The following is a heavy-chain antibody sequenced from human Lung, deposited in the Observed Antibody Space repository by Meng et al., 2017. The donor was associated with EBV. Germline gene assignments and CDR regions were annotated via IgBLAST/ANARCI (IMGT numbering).Heavy chain of an antibody. CDR2: INAYNGDI. D-gene: IGHD1-26*01. CDR1: GYTFTSYG. CDR3: ARVEVGITSGDY. Sequence: QVQVVTPGAEVKKPGASVKVSCKASGYTFTSYGISWVRPAPGQGLEWMGWINAYNGDINYAQTLQGRVTMTTDTSTSTAYMELRSLRSDDTAVYYCARVEVGITSGDYWGQGTLVTVSS. V-gene: IGHV1-18*01. J-gene: IGHJ4*02.